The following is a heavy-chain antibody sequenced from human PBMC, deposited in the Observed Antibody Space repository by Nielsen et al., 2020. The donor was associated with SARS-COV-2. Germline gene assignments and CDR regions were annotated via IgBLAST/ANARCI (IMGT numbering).Heavy chain of an antibody. J-gene: IGHJ4*02. CDR3: ARGRIPGVDRYYGSGRGPQFDY. D-gene: IGHD3-10*01. CDR1: GGSFSGYY. V-gene: IGHV4-34*01. CDR2: INHSGST. Sequence: SETLSLTCAVYGGSFSGYYWSWIRQPPGKGLEWIGEINHSGSTNYNPSLKSRVTISVDTSKNQFSLKLSSVTAADTAVYYCARGRIPGVDRYYGSGRGPQFDYWGQGTLVTVSS.